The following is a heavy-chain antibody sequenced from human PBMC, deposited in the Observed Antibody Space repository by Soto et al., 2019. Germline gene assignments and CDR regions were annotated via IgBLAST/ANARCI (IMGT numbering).Heavy chain of an antibody. CDR2: INPDGSAE. Sequence: EVQLVESGGDLVQPGGSLRLTCVVSGLNFNNAWMNWVRQAPGKGLEWVANINPDGSAEGYVHSVRGRFTISRDNAKNSLYLQMNSLIADDTAVYYCGKEKWLQPDYWGQGTLVTVSS. D-gene: IGHD5-12*01. V-gene: IGHV3-7*04. CDR1: GLNFNNAW. J-gene: IGHJ4*02. CDR3: GKEKWLQPDY.